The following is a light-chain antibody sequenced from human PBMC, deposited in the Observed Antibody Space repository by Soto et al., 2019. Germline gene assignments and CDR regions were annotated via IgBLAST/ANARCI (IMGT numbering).Light chain of an antibody. CDR3: QHYYNTPPT. J-gene: IGKJ4*01. V-gene: IGKV3-15*01. CDR1: QSFSTN. Sequence: EIVLTQSPATLSVSPGERATLSCRASQSFSTNLAWYQQKPGQAPRLLIYGASTRATGIPARFSGSGSGTDFTLTISSLQAEDVAVYYCQHYYNTPPTFGGGTKVDIK. CDR2: GAS.